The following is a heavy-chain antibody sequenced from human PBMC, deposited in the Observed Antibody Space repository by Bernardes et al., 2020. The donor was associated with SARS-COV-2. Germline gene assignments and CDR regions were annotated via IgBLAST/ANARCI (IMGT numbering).Heavy chain of an antibody. J-gene: IGHJ6*02. V-gene: IGHV4-34*01. CDR1: GGSFSGYY. CDR3: ARGHTVTTFVYYYYGMDV. Sequence: SEPLSLTCAVYGGSFSGYYWSWIRQPPGKGLEWIGEINHSGSTNYNPSLKSRVTISVDTSKNQFSLKLSSVTAADTAVYYCARGHTVTTFVYYYYGMDVWGQGTTVTVSS. D-gene: IGHD4-4*01. CDR2: INHSGST.